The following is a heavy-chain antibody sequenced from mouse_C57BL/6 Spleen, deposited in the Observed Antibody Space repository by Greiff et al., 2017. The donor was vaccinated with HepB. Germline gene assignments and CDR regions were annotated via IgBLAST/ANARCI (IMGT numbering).Heavy chain of an antibody. CDR2: ISYDGSN. Sequence: EVQLQQSGPGLVKPSQSLSLTCSVTGYSITSGYYWNWIRQFPGNKLEWMGYISYDGSNNYNPSLKNRISITRDTSKNQFFLKLNSVTTEDTATYYCARGGYYVAYWGQGTLVTVSA. V-gene: IGHV3-6*01. CDR1: GYSITSGYY. D-gene: IGHD2-3*01. CDR3: ARGGYYVAY. J-gene: IGHJ3*01.